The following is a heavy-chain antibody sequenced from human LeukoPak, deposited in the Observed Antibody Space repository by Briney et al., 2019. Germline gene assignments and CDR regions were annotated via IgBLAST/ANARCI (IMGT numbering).Heavy chain of an antibody. CDR1: GYTFTGYH. Sequence: GASVKVSCKASGYTFTGYHIHWVRQAPGQGLEWMGWISAYNGNTNYAQKLQGRVTMTTDTSTSTAYMELRSLRSDDTAVYYCATGRITMVRGVINGAPDIDYWGQGTLVTVSS. V-gene: IGHV1-18*04. J-gene: IGHJ4*02. CDR2: ISAYNGNT. D-gene: IGHD3-10*01. CDR3: ATGRITMVRGVINGAPDIDY.